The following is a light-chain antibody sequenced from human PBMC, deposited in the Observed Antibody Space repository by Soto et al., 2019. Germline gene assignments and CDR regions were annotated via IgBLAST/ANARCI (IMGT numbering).Light chain of an antibody. Sequence: EIVLTQSPATQSLSPGERATLSCRASQSVSSYLAWYQQKPGQAPRLLIYDASNRATGIPARFSGSGSGTDFTLTISSLEPEDFAVYYCQQRSNWPRTFGQGTKVEI. J-gene: IGKJ1*01. CDR2: DAS. V-gene: IGKV3-11*01. CDR1: QSVSSY. CDR3: QQRSNWPRT.